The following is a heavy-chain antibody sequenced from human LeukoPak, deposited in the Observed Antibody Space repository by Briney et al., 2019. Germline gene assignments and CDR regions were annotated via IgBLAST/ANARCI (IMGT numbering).Heavy chain of an antibody. CDR3: ARDCGGDCYSSRGAFDI. CDR1: GYTFTSYG. CDR2: ISAYNGNT. V-gene: IGHV1-18*01. J-gene: IGHJ3*02. Sequence: GASVKVSCKASGYTFTSYGISWVRQAPGQGLEWMGWISAYNGNTNYAQKLQGRVTMTTDTSTSTAYMELRSLRSDDTAVYYCARDCGGDCYSSRGAFDIWGQGTMVTVSS. D-gene: IGHD2-21*01.